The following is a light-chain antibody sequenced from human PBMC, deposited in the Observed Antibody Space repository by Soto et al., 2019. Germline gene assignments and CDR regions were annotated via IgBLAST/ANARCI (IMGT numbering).Light chain of an antibody. J-gene: IGLJ2*01. CDR3: LLSCSGARV. V-gene: IGLV7-46*01. Sequence: QAVVTQEPSLTVSPGGTVTLTCGSSTGAVTNGHYPYWFQQKPGQAPRTLIYDTNNRHSWTPARFSASLLGGKAALTLSGEQPEDEAEYYCLLSCSGARVFGGGTKLTVL. CDR2: DTN. CDR1: TGAVTNGHY.